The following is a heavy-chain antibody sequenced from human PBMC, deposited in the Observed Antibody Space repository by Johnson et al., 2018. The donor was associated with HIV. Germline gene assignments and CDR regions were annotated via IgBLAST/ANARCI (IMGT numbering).Heavy chain of an antibody. J-gene: IGHJ3*02. CDR1: GFTFSDYY. CDR3: AREGYYDSSGYYGAFDM. D-gene: IGHD3-22*01. CDR2: ISSSGSTI. V-gene: IGHV3-11*04. Sequence: QVQLVESGGGLVKPGGSLRLSCAASGFTFSDYYMSWIRQAPGKGLEWVSYISSSGSTIYYADSVKGRFIISRDNSKNTLYLQLNSLRPEDTAVYYCAREGYYDSSGYYGAFDMWGQGTMVTVSS.